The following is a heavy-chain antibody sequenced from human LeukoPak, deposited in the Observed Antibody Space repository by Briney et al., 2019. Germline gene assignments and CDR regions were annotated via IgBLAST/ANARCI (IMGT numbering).Heavy chain of an antibody. CDR2: MHPQRENT. J-gene: IGHJ6*03. CDR3: AGAVVDYYDSRGYPGGGYYYYMDV. Sequence: ASVKVSCKASGYTLPSYDINWVRQATGQGLEWMGWMHPQRENTGYAQKFWGRVTMNRNTTISTAYMELSSLRSEDMAVYYCAGAVVDYYDSRGYPGGGYYYYMDVWGKGTTVTVSS. V-gene: IGHV1-8*01. D-gene: IGHD3-22*01. CDR1: GYTLPSYD.